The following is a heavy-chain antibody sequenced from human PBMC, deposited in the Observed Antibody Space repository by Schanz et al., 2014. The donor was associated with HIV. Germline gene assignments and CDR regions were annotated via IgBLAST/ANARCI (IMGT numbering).Heavy chain of an antibody. J-gene: IGHJ4*02. CDR3: VLPSPKIVGGLGEHYFDH. CDR2: IKQDESEK. Sequence: VQLVESGGGVVQPGRSLRLSCVASGFSFRTFGMHWVRQAPGKGLEWVANIKQDESEKYYADSVKGRFTISRDNAKNSLYLQMNSLRAEDTAVYYCVLPSPKIVGGLGEHYFDHWGQGTLVTVSS. D-gene: IGHD1-26*01. V-gene: IGHV3-7*01. CDR1: GFSFRTFG.